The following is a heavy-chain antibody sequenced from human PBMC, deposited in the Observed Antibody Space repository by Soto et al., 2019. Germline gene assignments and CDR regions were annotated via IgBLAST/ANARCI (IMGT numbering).Heavy chain of an antibody. D-gene: IGHD5-12*01. J-gene: IGHJ6*02. CDR1: GGSFSGYY. V-gene: IGHV4-34*01. CDR2: INHSGST. CDR3: ARVRRWLQHNPYYYYGMDG. Sequence: SETLSLTCAVYGGSFSGYYWSWIRQPPGKGLEWIGEINHSGSTNYNPSLKSRVTISVDTSKNQFSLKLSSVTAADTAVYYCARVRRWLQHNPYYYYGMDGWGQGTTVTVSS.